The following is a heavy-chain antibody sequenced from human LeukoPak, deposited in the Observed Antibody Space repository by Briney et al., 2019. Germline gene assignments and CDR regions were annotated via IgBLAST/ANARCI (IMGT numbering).Heavy chain of an antibody. CDR3: AKGLRGYSYGYADY. J-gene: IGHJ4*02. Sequence: PGGSLRLSCAASGFTFSNDAMAWVRQAPGKGLEWVSAITGSGVNIYYADSVKGRFTISRDNSKNTLYLQMNSLRAEDTAVYYCAKGLRGYSYGYADYWGQGTLVTVSS. CDR1: GFTFSNDA. V-gene: IGHV3-23*01. CDR2: ITGSGVNI. D-gene: IGHD5-18*01.